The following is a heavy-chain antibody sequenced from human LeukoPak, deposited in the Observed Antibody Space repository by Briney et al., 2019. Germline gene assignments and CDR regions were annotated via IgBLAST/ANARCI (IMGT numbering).Heavy chain of an antibody. J-gene: IGHJ3*01. CDR1: GGSISSSSYY. V-gene: IGHV4-39*07. CDR3: ARDHRGYCSSTSCFV. CDR2: IYYSGST. D-gene: IGHD2-2*01. Sequence: SETLSLTCTVSGGSISSSSYYWGWIRQPPGKGLEWIGSIYYSGSTYYNPSLKSRVTISVDTSKNQFSLKLSSVTAADTAVYYCARDHRGYCSSTSCFVWGQGTMVTVSS.